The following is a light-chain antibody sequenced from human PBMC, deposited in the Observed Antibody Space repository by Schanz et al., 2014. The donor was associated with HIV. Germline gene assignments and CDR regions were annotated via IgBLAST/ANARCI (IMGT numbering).Light chain of an antibody. J-gene: IGLJ3*02. CDR3: QTWGTGIQV. CDR1: SGHSTYV. CDR2: VNSDVGH. V-gene: IGLV4-69*02. Sequence: PVLTQSPSASASLGASVKLTCTLSSGHSTYVIAWHQQQPGKGPRFLMKVNSDVGHTKGDGIPDRFSGSSSGAERYLTISSLQSEDEADYYCQTWGTGIQVFGGGTKLTVL.